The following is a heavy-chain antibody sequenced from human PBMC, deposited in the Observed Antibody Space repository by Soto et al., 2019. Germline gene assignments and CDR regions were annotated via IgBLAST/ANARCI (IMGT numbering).Heavy chain of an antibody. CDR1: GGTFSSDA. D-gene: IGHD2-2*02. Sequence: SVKVSCKASGGTFSSDAISWVRQAPGQGLEWMGGIIPIFGTANYAQKFQGRVTITADESTSTAYMELSSLRSEDTAVYYCASAFVVVPAAILTSSYYYYGMDVWGQGTTVTVSS. V-gene: IGHV1-69*13. J-gene: IGHJ6*02. CDR3: ASAFVVVPAAILTSSYYYYGMDV. CDR2: IIPIFGTA.